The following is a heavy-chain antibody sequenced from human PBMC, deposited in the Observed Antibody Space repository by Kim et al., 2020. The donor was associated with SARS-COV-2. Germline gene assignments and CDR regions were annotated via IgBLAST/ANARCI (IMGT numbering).Heavy chain of an antibody. CDR1: GGSVSSRRYQ. D-gene: IGHD3-10*01. CDR2: TYSDGTT. Sequence: SETLSLTCTVSGGSVSSRRYQWSWIRQPPGKGLEWIGYTYSDGTTNSNPSLKSRVTISADTSKNQFSLILTSVTAADTAVYYCARSHGGSWCQGTLVTVS. J-gene: IGHJ5*02. V-gene: IGHV4-61*01. CDR3: ARSHGGS.